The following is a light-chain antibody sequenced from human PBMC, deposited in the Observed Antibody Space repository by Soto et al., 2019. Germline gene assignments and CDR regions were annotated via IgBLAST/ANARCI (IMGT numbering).Light chain of an antibody. Sequence: DIQMTQSPSSLSASVGDRVTFTRRASQYISTYLNWYQQKPGQAPKLLIYTASSLQGGVPARFSGSGSGTDFTLTISSLQPEDVATYYCQQTYVTPPYTFGQGTKVEIK. J-gene: IGKJ2*01. CDR1: QYISTY. CDR2: TAS. V-gene: IGKV1-39*01. CDR3: QQTYVTPPYT.